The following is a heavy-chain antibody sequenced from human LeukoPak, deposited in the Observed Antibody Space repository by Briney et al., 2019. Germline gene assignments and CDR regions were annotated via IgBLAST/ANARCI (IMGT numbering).Heavy chain of an antibody. Sequence: ASVKVSCKASGGTFSSYAISWVRQAPGQGLEWMGRIIPILGIANYAQKFQGRVTITADKSTSTAYMELSRLRSEDTAVYYCARPLVTYYYDSSSPGFWGQGTLVTVSS. CDR3: ARPLVTYYYDSSSPGF. J-gene: IGHJ4*02. V-gene: IGHV1-69*04. CDR1: GGTFSSYA. CDR2: IIPILGIA. D-gene: IGHD3-22*01.